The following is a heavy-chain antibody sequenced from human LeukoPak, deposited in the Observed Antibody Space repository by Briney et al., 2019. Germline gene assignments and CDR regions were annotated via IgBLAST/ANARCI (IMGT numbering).Heavy chain of an antibody. Sequence: ASVKVSCKASGGTFSSYDMSWVRQAPGLGLEWMGGIIPIFGTANYAQKFQGRVTITADESTSTAYMELSSLRSEDTAVYYCARGGTVTTLGYWGQGTLVTVSS. CDR3: ARGGTVTTLGY. D-gene: IGHD4-17*01. CDR2: IIPIFGTA. J-gene: IGHJ4*02. CDR1: GGTFSSYD. V-gene: IGHV1-69*13.